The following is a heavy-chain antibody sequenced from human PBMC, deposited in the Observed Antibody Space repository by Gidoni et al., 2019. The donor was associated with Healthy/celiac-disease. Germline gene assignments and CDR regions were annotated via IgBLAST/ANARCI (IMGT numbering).Heavy chain of an antibody. CDR1: GFTFSSYG. CDR2: ISYDGSNK. Sequence: QVQLVESGGGVVQPGRSLRLSCAASGFTFSSYGMHWVRQAPGKGLEWVAVISYDGSNKYYADSVKGRFTISRDNSKNTLYLQMNSLRAEDTAVYYCAKEEEMATIGNWGQGTLVTVSS. D-gene: IGHD5-12*01. V-gene: IGHV3-30*18. CDR3: AKEEEMATIGN. J-gene: IGHJ4*02.